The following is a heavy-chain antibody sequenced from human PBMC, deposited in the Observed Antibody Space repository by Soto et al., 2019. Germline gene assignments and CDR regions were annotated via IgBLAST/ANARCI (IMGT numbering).Heavy chain of an antibody. V-gene: IGHV4-39*01. CDR3: LRHRQAYHWLDP. Sequence: SETLSLTCTVSGDSMSSDDYYWGWIRQPPGKGLEWIAIIVHSGNTYWNPSLKSRVTISVDTSKSQFSLTLRSVTAADTAVYYCLRHRQAYHWLDPWGQGSPVTVCS. D-gene: IGHD2-2*01. CDR2: IVHSGNT. J-gene: IGHJ5*02. CDR1: GDSMSSDDYY.